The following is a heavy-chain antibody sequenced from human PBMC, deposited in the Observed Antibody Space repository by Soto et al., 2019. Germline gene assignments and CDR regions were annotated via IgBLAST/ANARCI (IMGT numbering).Heavy chain of an antibody. CDR3: GRGGGGYRFDY. D-gene: IGHD1-26*01. CDR2: IFYSGHL. Sequence: QVQLQESGPGLVKPSETLSLTCAVSGASFGTYYWSWIRQPPGKGLEWIGYIFYSGHLKYNPSLKGRLTLSVARSKTKIPRRLTSVTVAARAVYYCGRGGGGYRFDYWGQGTLVTVSS. V-gene: IGHV4-59*01. CDR1: GASFGTYY. J-gene: IGHJ4*02.